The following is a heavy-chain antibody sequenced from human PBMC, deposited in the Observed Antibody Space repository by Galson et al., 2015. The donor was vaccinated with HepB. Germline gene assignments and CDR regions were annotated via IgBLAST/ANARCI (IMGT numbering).Heavy chain of an antibody. V-gene: IGHV4-39*01. CDR2: IYYSGST. CDR3: ARLQKITYSSGGYYFDY. Sequence: ETLSLTCTVSGGSISSSSYYWGWIRQPPGKGLEWIGSIYYSGSTYYNPSLKSRVTISVDTSKNQFSLKLSSVTAADTAVYYCARLQKITYSSGGYYFDYWGQGTLVTVSS. J-gene: IGHJ4*02. CDR1: GGSISSSSYY. D-gene: IGHD6-19*01.